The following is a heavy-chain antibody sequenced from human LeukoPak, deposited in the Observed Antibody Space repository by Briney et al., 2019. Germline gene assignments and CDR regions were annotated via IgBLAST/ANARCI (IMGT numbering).Heavy chain of an antibody. D-gene: IGHD3-3*01. J-gene: IGHJ4*02. CDR3: ASSPNYDFWSGYYGVYFDY. CDR1: GGSISSGGYY. CDR2: IYYSGST. V-gene: IGHV4-31*03. Sequence: PSQTLSLTCTVSGGSISSGGYYWSWIRQHPGKGLEWIGYIYYSGSTYYNPSLKSRVTISVDTSKNQFSLKLSSVTAVDTAVYYCASSPNYDFWSGYYGVYFDYWGQGTLVTVSS.